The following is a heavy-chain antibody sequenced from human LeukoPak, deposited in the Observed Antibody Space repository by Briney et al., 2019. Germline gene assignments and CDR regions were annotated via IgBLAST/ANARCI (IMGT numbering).Heavy chain of an antibody. CDR2: ISYVGTNI. CDR3: VKDRSSSWCFDY. CDR1: GFTFSRSG. V-gene: IGHV3-30*18. D-gene: IGHD6-13*01. Sequence: SCAASGFTFSRSGMHWVRQAPGKGLEWVAVISYVGTNIYYAASVKGRFTISRDNSKDTLYLQMNNLRAEDTAVYYCVKDRSSSWCFDYWGQGTLVTVSS. J-gene: IGHJ4*02.